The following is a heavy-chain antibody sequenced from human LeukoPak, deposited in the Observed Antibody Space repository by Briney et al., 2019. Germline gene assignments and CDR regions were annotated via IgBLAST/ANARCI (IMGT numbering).Heavy chain of an antibody. D-gene: IGHD3-22*01. CDR1: GFTFSSYA. Sequence: GGSLRLSCAASGFTFSSYAMSWVRQAPGKGLERVSGISGSGDNTYYADSVKGRFTISRDNSKNTLYVQVNSLGTEDTAAYYCAKGSYYDSSGSFYFDYWGQGTLVTVSS. CDR2: ISGSGDNT. J-gene: IGHJ4*02. V-gene: IGHV3-23*01. CDR3: AKGSYYDSSGSFYFDY.